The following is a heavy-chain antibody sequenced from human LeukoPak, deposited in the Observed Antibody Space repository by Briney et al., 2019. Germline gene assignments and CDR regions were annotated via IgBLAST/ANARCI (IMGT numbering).Heavy chain of an antibody. CDR1: GYSISSGYY. CDR3: ARGLSDSSGYLSDDAFDI. V-gene: IGHV4-38-2*02. Sequence: PSETLSLTCTVSGYSISSGYYWGWIRQPPGKGLEWIGSIYHSGSTYYNPSLKSRVTISVDTSKNQFSLKLSSVTAADTAVYYCARGLSDSSGYLSDDAFDIWGQGTMVTVSS. D-gene: IGHD3-22*01. CDR2: IYHSGST. J-gene: IGHJ3*02.